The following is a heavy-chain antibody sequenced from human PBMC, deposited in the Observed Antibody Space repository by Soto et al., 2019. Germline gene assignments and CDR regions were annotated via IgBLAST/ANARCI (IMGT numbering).Heavy chain of an antibody. CDR2: ITFRGVT. D-gene: IGHD3-9*01. Sequence: SETLSLTCDVHGDSLSGYAWSWIRQPPGKGLEWIGEITFRGVTNYHPSLKSRLSMSVDTSKNRISLNVSSVTAAETALYFCARKLEASIRHVEWFSYKWFDPWGPGTLVTVSS. CDR1: GDSLSGYA. CDR3: ARKLEASIRHVEWFSYKWFDP. J-gene: IGHJ5*02. V-gene: IGHV4-34*01.